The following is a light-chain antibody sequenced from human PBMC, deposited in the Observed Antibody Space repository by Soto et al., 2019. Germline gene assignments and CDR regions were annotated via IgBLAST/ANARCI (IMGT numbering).Light chain of an antibody. CDR1: SSDVGSYNL. CDR2: EVS. V-gene: IGLV2-23*02. Sequence: QSALTQPASVSGSPGQSITISCTGTSSDVGSYNLVSWYQQHPGKAPKLMIYEVSKRPSGVSNRFSGSKSGNTASLIISGLQAEDEADYYCSSYAGSSTFYVFGTGTKVTVL. J-gene: IGLJ1*01. CDR3: SSYAGSSTFYV.